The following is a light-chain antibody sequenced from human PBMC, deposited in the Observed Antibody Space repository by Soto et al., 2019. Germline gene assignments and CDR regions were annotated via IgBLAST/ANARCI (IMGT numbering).Light chain of an antibody. J-gene: IGKJ2*01. Sequence: EIVMTQSPATLSVSPGERATLSCRASQSVRSNLAWYQQKPGQAPRLLIYGASTRATGIPARFSGSGSGTEFTLTINSLQSEDFAFYHCQQYSNWPPGSFGQGTKLEIK. V-gene: IGKV3-15*01. CDR2: GAS. CDR1: QSVRSN. CDR3: QQYSNWPPGS.